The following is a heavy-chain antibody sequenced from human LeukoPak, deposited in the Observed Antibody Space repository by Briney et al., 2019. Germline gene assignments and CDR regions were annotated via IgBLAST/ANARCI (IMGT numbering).Heavy chain of an antibody. CDR2: ISGSGGST. Sequence: GGSLRLSCAASGFTFSSYAMSWVRQAPGKGLEWVSAISGSGGSTYYADSVKGRFTISRDNSKNTLYLQMNSLRAEDTAVYYCANPYSGIAVAGQLYFDYWGQGTLVTVSS. CDR3: ANPYSGIAVAGQLYFDY. D-gene: IGHD6-19*01. V-gene: IGHV3-23*01. CDR1: GFTFSSYA. J-gene: IGHJ4*02.